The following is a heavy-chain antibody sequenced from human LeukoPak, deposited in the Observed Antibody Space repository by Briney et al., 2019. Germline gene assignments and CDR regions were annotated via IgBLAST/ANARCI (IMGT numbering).Heavy chain of an antibody. CDR3: ARTDIVVVPAAHEPELAEYFQH. V-gene: IGHV3-48*02. Sequence: PGGSLRLSCAASGFTFSSYSMNWVRQAPGKGLEWVSYISSSSSTIYYADSVKGRFTISRDNAKNSLYLQMNSLRDEDTAVYYCARTDIVVVPAAHEPELAEYFQHWGQGTLVTVSS. J-gene: IGHJ1*01. CDR2: ISSSSSTI. D-gene: IGHD2-2*01. CDR1: GFTFSSYS.